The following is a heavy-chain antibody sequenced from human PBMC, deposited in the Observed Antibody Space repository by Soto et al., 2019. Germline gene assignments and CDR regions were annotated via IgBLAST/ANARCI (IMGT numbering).Heavy chain of an antibody. CDR3: ARDAPGAAPY. D-gene: IGHD6-13*01. CDR1: GGSINNGDYY. Sequence: QVQLQESGPGLVKPSQTLSLTCTVSGGSINNGDYYWNWIRQHPEKGLEWMGYINYRGTTFYSPSLKSRIIISVDTSKNQFSLKLSSVTAADTAVYYCARDAPGAAPYWGQGNLVTVSS. V-gene: IGHV4-31*03. J-gene: IGHJ4*02. CDR2: INYRGTT.